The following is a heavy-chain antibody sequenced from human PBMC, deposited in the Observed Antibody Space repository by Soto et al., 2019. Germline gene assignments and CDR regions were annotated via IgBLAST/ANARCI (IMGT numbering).Heavy chain of an antibody. CDR2: IYYSGST. J-gene: IGHJ6*03. V-gene: IGHV4-59*01. D-gene: IGHD6-13*01. CDR3: ARGVGRVEAGTTPPHYYYYYYMDV. Sequence: SETLSLTCTVSGGSISSYYWSWIRQPPGKGLEWIGYIYYSGSTNYNPSLKSRVTISVDTAKNQFSLKLSSVTAADTAVYYCARGVGRVEAGTTPPHYYYYYYMDVWGKGTTVTVSS. CDR1: GGSISSYY.